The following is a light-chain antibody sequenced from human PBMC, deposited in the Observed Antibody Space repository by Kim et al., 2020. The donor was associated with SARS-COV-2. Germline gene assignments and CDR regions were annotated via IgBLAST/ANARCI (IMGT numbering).Light chain of an antibody. V-gene: IGLV3-1*01. CDR2: QDS. Sequence: SVFPGQTASISCSGDKLGHKYACWYQQKPGQSPVLVIYQDSKRPSGIPERFSGSNSGNTATLTISGTQAMDEADYYCQAWDSSTVVFGGGTQLTVL. CDR3: QAWDSSTVV. J-gene: IGLJ2*01. CDR1: KLGHKY.